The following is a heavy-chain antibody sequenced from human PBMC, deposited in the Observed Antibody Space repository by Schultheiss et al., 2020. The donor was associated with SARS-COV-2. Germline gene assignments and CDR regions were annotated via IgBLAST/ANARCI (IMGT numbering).Heavy chain of an antibody. CDR3: ARVLERGGTYYYYYYYMDV. CDR2: IYYSGST. CDR1: GGSISSYY. J-gene: IGHJ6*03. Sequence: SETLSLTCTVSGGSISSYYWGWIRQPPGKGLEWIGSIYYSGSTYYNPSLKSRVTISIDTSKNQFSLKLSSVTAADTAVYYCARVLERGGTYYYYYYYMDVWGKGTTVTVSS. V-gene: IGHV4-39*07. D-gene: IGHD1-1*01.